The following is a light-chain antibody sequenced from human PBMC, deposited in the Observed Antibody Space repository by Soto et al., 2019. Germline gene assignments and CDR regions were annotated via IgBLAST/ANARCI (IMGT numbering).Light chain of an antibody. CDR2: GAS. Sequence: EIVMTQSPANLSVSPGERATLSCRASQSVDSNLAWYQQKPGQAPRLLIFGASTRATGIPARFSSSGSGTDFTLTISSLQSEDFGVYFCQQYDNWPLTFGGGTKVDIK. CDR1: QSVDSN. V-gene: IGKV3D-15*01. J-gene: IGKJ4*01. CDR3: QQYDNWPLT.